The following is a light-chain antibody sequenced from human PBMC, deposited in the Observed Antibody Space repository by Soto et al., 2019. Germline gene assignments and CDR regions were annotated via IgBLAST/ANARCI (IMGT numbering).Light chain of an antibody. V-gene: IGLV2-14*01. Sequence: QPVLTQPASVSGSPGQSITISCTGISSDVSGYNHVSWYQQHPDKAPKLMIYEVNNRPSGISNRFSGSESGNTASLTISGLQAEDEADYYCSSFTTSSTVVFGGGTKLTVL. CDR3: SSFTTSSTVV. CDR2: EVN. CDR1: SSDVSGYNH. J-gene: IGLJ2*01.